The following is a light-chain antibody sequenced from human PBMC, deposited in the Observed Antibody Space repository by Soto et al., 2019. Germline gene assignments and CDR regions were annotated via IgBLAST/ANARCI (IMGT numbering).Light chain of an antibody. CDR1: QTIINW. Sequence: IRRIQSHCNLAASGKGVVTGTCRASQTIINWLAWYQQKPGKAPKLLIYKASTLEGEVPSRFSGSGSETEFTLTMNSLQSDDSATYYCQRSHTSWWTFGQGTKVDIK. V-gene: IGKV1-5*03. CDR3: QRSHTSWWT. J-gene: IGKJ1*01. CDR2: KAS.